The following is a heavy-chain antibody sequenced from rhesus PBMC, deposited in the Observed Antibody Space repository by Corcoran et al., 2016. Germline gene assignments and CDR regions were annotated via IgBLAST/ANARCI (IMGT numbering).Heavy chain of an antibody. CDR1: GSSIRSNY. J-gene: IGHJ5-2*02. D-gene: IGHD4-29*01. Sequence: QVPLQESGPGLVKPSETLSLTCAVSGSSIRSNYWSWLRPPPGKGLSWIGYISGSRGSTYYNPSLKSRVTISTDTSKNQFSLKLSSVTAADTAVYYCARLGDYGVLGWGRGTLVTVSS. V-gene: IGHV4-165*01. CDR3: ARLGDYGVLG. CDR2: ISGSRGST.